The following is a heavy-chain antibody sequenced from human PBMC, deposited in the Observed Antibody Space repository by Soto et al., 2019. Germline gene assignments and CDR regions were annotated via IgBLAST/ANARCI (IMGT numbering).Heavy chain of an antibody. J-gene: IGHJ4*02. V-gene: IGHV4-30-4*01. CDR1: GGSISSGGYY. Sequence: SETLSLTCTVSGGSISSGGYYWSWIRHPPGKGLEWIGYIYYSGITYYNPSLKSRVTISVDTSKNQFSLKLSSVTAADTAVYYCARGSGSYYYHYFDYWGQGTLVTVSS. CDR3: ARGSGSYYYHYFDY. CDR2: IYYSGIT. D-gene: IGHD1-26*01.